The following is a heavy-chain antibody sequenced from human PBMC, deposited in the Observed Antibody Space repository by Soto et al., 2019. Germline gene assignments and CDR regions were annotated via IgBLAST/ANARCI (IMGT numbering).Heavy chain of an antibody. CDR3: ARELSDPLTEYYFDY. J-gene: IGHJ4*02. CDR1: GFTFSSYS. V-gene: IGHV3-21*01. CDR2: ISSSSSYI. D-gene: IGHD3-16*02. Sequence: GGSLRLSYAASGFTFSSYSMNWVRQAPGKGLEWVSSISSSSSYIYYADSVKGRFTISRDNAKNSLYLQMNSLRAEDTAVYYCARELSDPLTEYYFDYWGQGTLVPVSS.